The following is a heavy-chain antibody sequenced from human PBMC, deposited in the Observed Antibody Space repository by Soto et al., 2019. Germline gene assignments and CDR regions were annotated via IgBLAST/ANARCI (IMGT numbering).Heavy chain of an antibody. Sequence: QVQLVESGGGVVQPGRSLRLSCAASGFTFSSYGMHWVRQAPGKGLEWVAVISYDGSNKYYADSVKGRFTISRDNSKNTLYLQMNSLRAEDTAVYYCAKDLKGIAAAGTPFYYYYYGMDVWGQGTTVTVSS. V-gene: IGHV3-30*18. J-gene: IGHJ6*02. CDR2: ISYDGSNK. CDR3: AKDLKGIAAAGTPFYYYYYGMDV. CDR1: GFTFSSYG. D-gene: IGHD6-13*01.